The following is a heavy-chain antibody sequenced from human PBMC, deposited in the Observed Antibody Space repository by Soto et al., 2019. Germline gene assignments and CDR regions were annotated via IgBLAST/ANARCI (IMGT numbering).Heavy chain of an antibody. V-gene: IGHV2-5*02. D-gene: IGHD3-10*01. J-gene: IGHJ6*03. CDR1: GFSLTTRGVG. CDR3: AHVPGSGQLLYSYYYYMDV. Sequence: SGPTLVNPTQTLTLTCTFSGFSLTTRGVGVGWIRQPPGKALEWLALIYWDDDKRYSPSLKSRLTITKDTSKNQVVLTLTNMDPVDTATYYCAHVPGSGQLLYSYYYYMDVWGKGATVTVSS. CDR2: IYWDDDK.